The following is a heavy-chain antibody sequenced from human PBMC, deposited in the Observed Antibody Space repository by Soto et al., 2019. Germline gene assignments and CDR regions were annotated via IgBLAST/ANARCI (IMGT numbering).Heavy chain of an antibody. V-gene: IGHV1-3*01. CDR1: GYTFTSYA. Sequence: ASVKVSCKASGYTFTSYAMHWVRQAPGQRLEWMGWINAGNGNTKYSQKFQGRVTITRDTSASTAYMELSSLRSEDTAVYYCARDESTYYDFWSGYDYYYYGMDVWGQGTTVTVSS. CDR3: ARDESTYYDFWSGYDYYYYGMDV. D-gene: IGHD3-3*01. CDR2: INAGNGNT. J-gene: IGHJ6*02.